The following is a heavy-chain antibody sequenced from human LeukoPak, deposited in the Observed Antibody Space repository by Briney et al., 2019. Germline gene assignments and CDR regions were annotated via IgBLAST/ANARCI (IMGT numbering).Heavy chain of an antibody. V-gene: IGHV4-59*01. CDR2: IYYSGST. CDR1: GGSISSYY. J-gene: IGHJ3*02. Sequence: SETLSLTCTVSGGSISSYYWSWIRQPPGKGLEWIGYIYYSGSTNYNPSLKSRVTISVDTSKNQFSLKLSSVTAADTAVYYCARHFSSYGAFDIWGQGTMVTVSS. D-gene: IGHD5-18*01. CDR3: ARHFSSYGAFDI.